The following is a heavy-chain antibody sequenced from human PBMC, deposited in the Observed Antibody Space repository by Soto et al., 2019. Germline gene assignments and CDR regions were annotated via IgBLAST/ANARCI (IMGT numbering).Heavy chain of an antibody. V-gene: IGHV1-18*01. CDR2: ISAYNGNT. J-gene: IGHJ4*02. CDR3: ARSSSIEGPFDY. Sequence: ASVKVSCKASGYTFPSYGISWVRQAPGQGLEWMGWISAYNGNTNYAQKLQGRVTMTTDTSTSTAYMELRSLRSDDTAVYYCARSSSIEGPFDYWGQGTLVTVSS. D-gene: IGHD2-21*01. CDR1: GYTFPSYG.